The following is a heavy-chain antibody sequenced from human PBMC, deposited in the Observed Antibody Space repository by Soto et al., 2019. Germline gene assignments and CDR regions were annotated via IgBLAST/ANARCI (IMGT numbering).Heavy chain of an antibody. J-gene: IGHJ4*02. D-gene: IGHD5-18*01. V-gene: IGHV1-8*01. CDR2: MNPNSGNT. CDR3: ARGGWEHTAMVREYYFDY. Sequence: QVQLVQSGAEVKKPGASVKVSCKASGYTFTSYDINWVRQATGQGLEWMGWMNPNSGNTGYAQKFQGRVTMTRNTSISTAYMELSSLRSEDTAVYYCARGGWEHTAMVREYYFDYWGQGTLVTVSS. CDR1: GYTFTSYD.